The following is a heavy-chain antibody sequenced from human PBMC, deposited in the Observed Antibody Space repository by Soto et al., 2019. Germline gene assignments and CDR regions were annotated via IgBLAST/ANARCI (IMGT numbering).Heavy chain of an antibody. Sequence: QAHLAQSGAEVKKPGSSVTVSCKASGGTFNSDGISWVRQAPGQGLDWMGVIIPLYGTVNYEQKFQGRVSITAAKSTSPAYMDLNSLRSDDTAVYYCARVRVIRGVIPSHFGLWGQGTQVPVSS. CDR3: ARVRVIRGVIPSHFGL. J-gene: IGHJ4*02. CDR2: IIPLYGTV. CDR1: GGTFNSDG. D-gene: IGHD3-10*01. V-gene: IGHV1-69*06.